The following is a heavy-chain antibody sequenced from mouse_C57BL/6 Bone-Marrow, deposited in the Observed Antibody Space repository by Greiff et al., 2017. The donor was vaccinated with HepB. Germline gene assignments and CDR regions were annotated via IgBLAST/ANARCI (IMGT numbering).Heavy chain of an antibody. CDR3: ARLGGWLLFYYAMDY. CDR1: GFTFSSYG. CDR2: ISSGGSYT. D-gene: IGHD2-3*01. J-gene: IGHJ4*01. Sequence: DVMLVESGGDLVKPGGSLKLSCAASGFTFSSYGMSWVRQTPDKRLEWVATISSGGSYTYYPDSVKGRFTISRDNAKNTLYLQMSSLKSEDTAMYYCARLGGWLLFYYAMDYWGQGTSVTVSS. V-gene: IGHV5-6*02.